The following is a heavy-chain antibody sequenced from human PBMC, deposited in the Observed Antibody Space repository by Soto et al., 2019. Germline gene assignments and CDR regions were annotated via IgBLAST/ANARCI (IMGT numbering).Heavy chain of an antibody. CDR2: IYYSGST. CDR3: ARGGGSAFYYYGMDV. D-gene: IGHD2-15*01. Sequence: PSETLSLTCTVSGGSASSGSYYWSWIRQPPGKGLEWIGYIYYSGSTNYNPSLKSRVTISVDTSKNQCSLKLSSVTAADTAVYYCARGGGSAFYYYGMDVWGQGTTVTVSS. J-gene: IGHJ6*02. CDR1: GGSASSGSYY. V-gene: IGHV4-61*01.